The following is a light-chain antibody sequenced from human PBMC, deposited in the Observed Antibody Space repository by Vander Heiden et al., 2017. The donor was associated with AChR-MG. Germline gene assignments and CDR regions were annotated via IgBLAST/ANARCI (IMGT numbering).Light chain of an antibody. CDR3: LTYDSSRGGFYV. J-gene: IGLJ1*01. V-gene: IGLV1-40*01. CDR1: TSNIGGGND. CDR2: DNH. Sequence: QSVLTQPPSLSGAAGQSVTISCTGSTSNIGGGNDVHWYQQHPGITPTLLIQDNHIRLSGVTDRFSGSKSGTSASLTITGLQAEEEADYHCLTYDSSRGGFYVFGSGTRVTVL.